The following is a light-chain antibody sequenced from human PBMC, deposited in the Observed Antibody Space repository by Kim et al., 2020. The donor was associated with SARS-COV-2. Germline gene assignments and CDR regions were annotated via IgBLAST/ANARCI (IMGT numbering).Light chain of an antibody. CDR1: QGIGND. J-gene: IGKJ1*01. CDR3: LQHNTYPLT. Sequence: SSIGDRVTITCRATQGIGNDLGWYQQKPGKAPKRLIYGASNLQSGVPSRFSGSASGTEFTLTITNLQPEDFATYYCLQHNTYPLTFGQGTKVDIK. V-gene: IGKV1-17*02. CDR2: GAS.